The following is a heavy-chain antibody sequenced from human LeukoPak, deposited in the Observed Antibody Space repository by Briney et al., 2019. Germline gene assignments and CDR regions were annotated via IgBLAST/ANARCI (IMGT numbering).Heavy chain of an antibody. CDR1: GGSFSGYY. CDR3: AGVVPRRYFQH. J-gene: IGHJ1*01. Sequence: SETLSLTCAVYGGSFSGYYWSWIRQPPGKGLEWIGEINHSGSTNYNPSLKSRVTISVDTSKNQFSLKLSSVTAADTAVYYCAGVVPRRYFQHWGQGTLVTVSS. CDR2: INHSGST. V-gene: IGHV4-34*01.